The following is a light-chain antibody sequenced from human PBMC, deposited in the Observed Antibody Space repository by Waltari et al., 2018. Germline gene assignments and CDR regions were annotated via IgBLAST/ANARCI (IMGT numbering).Light chain of an antibody. CDR3: QVWDSSTVA. CDR2: RDT. J-gene: IGLJ2*01. V-gene: IGLV3-9*01. CDR1: TVGRNV. Sequence: SYELTQPLSVSVALGQPSRITCGGRTVGRNVLHWYQRKPGQAPVLVIYRDTCRPSGIPERLSGSNAGNTATLTISRVQAGDEADYYCQVWDSSTVAFGGGTKLTVL.